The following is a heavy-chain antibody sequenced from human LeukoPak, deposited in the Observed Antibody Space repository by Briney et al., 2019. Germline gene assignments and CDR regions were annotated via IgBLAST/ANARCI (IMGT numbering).Heavy chain of an antibody. J-gene: IGHJ4*02. Sequence: SVKVSCKASGGTFSSYAISWVRQAPGQGLEWMGGIIPIFGTANYAQKFQGRVTITADESTSTAYMELSGLRSEDTAVYYCARESSGSYYKSNFDYWGQGTLVTVSS. CDR1: GGTFSSYA. V-gene: IGHV1-69*01. CDR3: ARESSGSYYKSNFDY. CDR2: IIPIFGTA. D-gene: IGHD3-10*01.